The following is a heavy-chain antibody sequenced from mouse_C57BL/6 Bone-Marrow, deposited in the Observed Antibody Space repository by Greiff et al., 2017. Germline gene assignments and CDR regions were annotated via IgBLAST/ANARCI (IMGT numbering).Heavy chain of an antibody. CDR1: GYSFTDYN. CDR3: ARSWARYGNYQIAY. Sequence: VQLQQSGPELVKPGASVKISCKASGYSFTDYNMNWVKQSNGKSLEWIGVINPNDGTTSYNQKFKGKATLTVDQSSSTAYMQLNSLTSEDSAVYYGARSWARYGNYQIAYWGQGTLVTVSA. J-gene: IGHJ3*01. D-gene: IGHD2-10*02. V-gene: IGHV1-39*01. CDR2: INPNDGTT.